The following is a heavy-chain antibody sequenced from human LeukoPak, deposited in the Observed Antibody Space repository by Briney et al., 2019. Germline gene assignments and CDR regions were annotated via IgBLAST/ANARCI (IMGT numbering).Heavy chain of an antibody. CDR1: GFSFSTYW. D-gene: IGHD1/OR15-1a*01. Sequence: GGSLRLSCAASGFSFSTYWMSGVRQALGKGLEWVANIKPDGSDKYYVDSVRGRFTISKDNAKSSLYLQMNSLRAEDTAVYYCTRDNNNLFDYWGQGSPVTVSS. J-gene: IGHJ4*02. V-gene: IGHV3-7*01. CDR3: TRDNNNLFDY. CDR2: IKPDGSDK.